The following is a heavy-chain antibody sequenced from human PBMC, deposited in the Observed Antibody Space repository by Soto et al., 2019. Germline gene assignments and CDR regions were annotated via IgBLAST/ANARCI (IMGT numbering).Heavy chain of an antibody. CDR2: ISSSGSTI. V-gene: IGHV3-11*01. CDR3: ARDGVTRFLEWSNARYNWFDP. D-gene: IGHD3-3*01. Sequence: PGGSLRLSCAASGFTFSDYYMSWIRQAPGKGLEWVSYISSSGSTIYYADSVKGRFTISRDNAKNSLYLQMNSLRAEDTAVYYCARDGVTRFLEWSNARYNWFDPWGQGTLVTVSS. J-gene: IGHJ5*02. CDR1: GFTFSDYY.